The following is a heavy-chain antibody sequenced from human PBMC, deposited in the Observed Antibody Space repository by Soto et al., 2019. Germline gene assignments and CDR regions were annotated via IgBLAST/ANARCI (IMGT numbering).Heavy chain of an antibody. J-gene: IGHJ4*02. CDR1: GFTFSSYW. CDR3: ARGLDGGHYGFRD. D-gene: IGHD4-17*01. V-gene: IGHV3-74*01. Sequence: EVQLVESGGGLVQPGGSLRLSCAASGFTFSSYWMHWVRQVPGKGLVWVSRINGGGSSTSYADSVKGRFTISRDNAKNNLYLQMNSLSVEDTAVYHCARGLDGGHYGFRDWGQGTLVTVSS. CDR2: INGGGSST.